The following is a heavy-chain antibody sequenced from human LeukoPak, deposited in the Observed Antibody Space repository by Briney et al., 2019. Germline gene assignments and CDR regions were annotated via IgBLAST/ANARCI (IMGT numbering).Heavy chain of an antibody. V-gene: IGHV4-4*07. CDR1: GGSISSYY. CDR2: IYTSGST. D-gene: IGHD4-17*01. Sequence: KASETLSLTCTVSGGSISSYYWSWIRQPAGKGLEWIGRIYTSGSTNYNPSLKSRATMSVDTSKNQFSLKLSSVTAADTAVYYCARETTVTTARLVGAFDIWGQGTMVTVSS. J-gene: IGHJ3*02. CDR3: ARETTVTTARLVGAFDI.